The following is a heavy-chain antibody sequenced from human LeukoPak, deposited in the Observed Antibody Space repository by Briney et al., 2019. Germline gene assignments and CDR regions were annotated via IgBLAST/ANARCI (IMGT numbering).Heavy chain of an antibody. Sequence: GGSLRLSCAASGFTFSSYWMSWVRQAPGEGLKWVANIKQDGSEKYYVDSVKGRFTISRDNAKNSLYLQMNSLRAEDTAVYYCGVSPRRDAFDFWGQGTMVTASS. V-gene: IGHV3-7*01. J-gene: IGHJ3*01. CDR3: GVSPRRDAFDF. CDR2: IKQDGSEK. CDR1: GFTFSSYW.